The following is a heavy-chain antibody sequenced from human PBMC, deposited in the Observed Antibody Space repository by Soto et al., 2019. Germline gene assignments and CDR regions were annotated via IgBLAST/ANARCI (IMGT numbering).Heavy chain of an antibody. V-gene: IGHV3-48*02. D-gene: IGHD5-12*01. CDR1: GFTFISYG. J-gene: IGHJ6*02. CDR2: ITSRSSSI. Sequence: EVQLVESGGGLVQPGGSLRLSCAASGFTFISYGMNWVRQAPGTGLEWVSYITSRSSSIFYADSVKGRFTISRDNAKNSLDLQMHSLSDDDTDVYYCARGELSGYDVGNYGMDVWGQGTTVTVSS. CDR3: ARGELSGYDVGNYGMDV.